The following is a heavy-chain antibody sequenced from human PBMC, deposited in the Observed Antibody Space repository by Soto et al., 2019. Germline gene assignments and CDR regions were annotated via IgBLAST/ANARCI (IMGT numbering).Heavy chain of an antibody. CDR3: ARDSGSFFNYYYGMDV. J-gene: IGHJ6*02. CDR2: IYTMGST. CDR1: GGSISSSSYY. Sequence: PSETLTITCTVSGGSISSSSYYWGWIRRPPGKGLEWIGSIYTMGSTYYNLSLKSRVTISVDTSKNQFSLKLSSVTAADTAVYYCARDSGSFFNYYYGMDVWGQGTTVTVSS. V-gene: IGHV4-39*02. D-gene: IGHD1-26*01.